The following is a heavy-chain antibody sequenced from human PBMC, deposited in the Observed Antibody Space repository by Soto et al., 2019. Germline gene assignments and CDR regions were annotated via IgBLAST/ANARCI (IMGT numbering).Heavy chain of an antibody. V-gene: IGHV1-3*01. Sequence: GASVKVSCKASGYTFTSYAMHWVRQAPGQRLEWMGWINAGNGNTKYSQKFQGRVTITRDTSASTAYMELNSLRVEDTAVYYCVRRITEVPGIDWWGQGSLVTVSS. CDR2: INAGNGNT. CDR1: GYTFTSYA. J-gene: IGHJ4*02. CDR3: VRRITEVPGIDW. D-gene: IGHD3-10*01.